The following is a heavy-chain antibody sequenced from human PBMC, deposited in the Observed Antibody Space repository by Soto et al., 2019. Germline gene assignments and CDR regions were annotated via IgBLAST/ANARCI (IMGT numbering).Heavy chain of an antibody. CDR3: AKLVIGYCSGNTCDDY. CDR2: ISYDSSNK. Sequence: VQLLESGGGLIQPGGSLRLSCAASGFTFSYGIHWLRQAPGKGLEWVAYISYDSSNKFYGDSVKGRFTISRDNSKNTQCRQMNSLRAEDTAVYYCAKLVIGYCSGNTCDDYWGQGTLVAVSS. V-gene: IGHV3-30*18. CDR1: GFTFSYG. D-gene: IGHD2-15*01. J-gene: IGHJ4*02.